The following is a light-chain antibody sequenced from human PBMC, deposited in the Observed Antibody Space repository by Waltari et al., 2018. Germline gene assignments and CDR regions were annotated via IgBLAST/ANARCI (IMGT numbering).Light chain of an antibody. J-gene: IGLJ2*01. CDR1: SSDVGGYNY. V-gene: IGLV2-14*03. CDR2: DVT. Sequence: QSALTQPASVSGSPGQSITISCTGTSSDVGGYNYVSWYQHHPGKAPNLMIFDVTRVPLGFANCFSGSKYGLTASLTISGLQAEDEADYYCSSYTSTSAIVFGGGTKVTVL. CDR3: SSYTSTSAIV.